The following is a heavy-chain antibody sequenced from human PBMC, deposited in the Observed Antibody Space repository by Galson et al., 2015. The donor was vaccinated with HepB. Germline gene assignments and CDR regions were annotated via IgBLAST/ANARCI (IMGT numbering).Heavy chain of an antibody. CDR1: GSSFTSYW. Sequence: QSGAEVKKPGESLKISCKGSGSSFTSYWISWVRQMPGKGLEWMGRIDPSDSYTNYSPSFQGHVTISADKSISTAYLQWSSLKASDTAMYYCARQDEFGEFLGSFDYWGQGTLVTVSS. D-gene: IGHD3-10*01. CDR2: IDPSDSYT. J-gene: IGHJ4*02. CDR3: ARQDEFGEFLGSFDY. V-gene: IGHV5-10-1*01.